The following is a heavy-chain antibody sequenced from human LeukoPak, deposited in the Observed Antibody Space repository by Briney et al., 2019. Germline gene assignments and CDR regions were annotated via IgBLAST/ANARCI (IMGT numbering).Heavy chain of an antibody. CDR1: GDSVTNARYY. J-gene: IGHJ4*02. V-gene: IGHV4-39*07. D-gene: IGHD2-15*01. CDR2: IYYTGDT. CDR3: ARESSVTATY. Sequence: NPSETLSLTCTVSGDSVTNARYYWGWIRQPPGKGLEWIGTIYYTGDTYYNPSLKSRVTISVDTSNDQFSLELTSVTAADTAVYYCARESSVTATYWGQGTLVIVSS.